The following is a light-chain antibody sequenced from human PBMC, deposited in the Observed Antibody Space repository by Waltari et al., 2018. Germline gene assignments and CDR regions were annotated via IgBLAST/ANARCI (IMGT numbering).Light chain of an antibody. CDR3: LQYDNWPTIT. CDR1: QGINTN. J-gene: IGKJ4*01. CDR2: GAS. Sequence: DILMTQSPATLSVSPGERATLFCRASQGINTNLAWYQHKPGQGSRLLIFGASSRATGIPARFSGSGSETEFTLTISSVESEDLAVYYCLQYDNWPTITFGGVTKVEIK. V-gene: IGKV3-15*01.